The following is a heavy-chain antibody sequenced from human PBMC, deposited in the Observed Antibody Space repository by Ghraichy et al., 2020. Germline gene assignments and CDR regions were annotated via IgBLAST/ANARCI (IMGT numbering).Heavy chain of an antibody. Sequence: GSLRLSCSASGFTFSSYAMHWVRQAPGKGLEYVSAISSNGGSTYYADSVKGRFTISRDNSKNTLYLQMSSLRAEDTAVYYCVKEAQVDTARKYYFDYWGQGTLVTVSS. CDR1: GFTFSSYA. V-gene: IGHV3-64D*06. J-gene: IGHJ4*02. CDR3: VKEAQVDTARKYYFDY. D-gene: IGHD5-18*01. CDR2: ISSNGGST.